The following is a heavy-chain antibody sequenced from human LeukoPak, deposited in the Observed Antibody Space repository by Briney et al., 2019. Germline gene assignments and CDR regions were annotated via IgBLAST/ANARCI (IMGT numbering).Heavy chain of an antibody. CDR2: ISPNSGAT. CDR1: GYTFTGYY. J-gene: IGHJ4*02. V-gene: IGHV1-2*02. Sequence: ASVKVSCKASGYTFTGYYMHWVRQAPGQGLEWMGWISPNSGATNYAQNFQARVTMTGDTSISTAYMELRSLRTADTAVYYCARLGGGSSWSNFDFWGQGTLVTVSS. D-gene: IGHD6-13*01. CDR3: ARLGGGSSWSNFDF.